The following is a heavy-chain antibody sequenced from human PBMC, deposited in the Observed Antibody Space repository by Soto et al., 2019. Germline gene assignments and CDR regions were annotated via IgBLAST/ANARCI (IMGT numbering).Heavy chain of an antibody. CDR2: ISGSGGST. J-gene: IGHJ4*02. V-gene: IGHV3-23*01. Sequence: GGSLRLSCAASGFTFSSYAMSWVRQAPGKGLEWVSAISGSGGSTYYSASVKGRFIISRDNSKNTLYLQTNSLRAEDTAVYYCAKVAVADYFDYWGQGTLVTVSS. CDR1: GFTFSSYA. D-gene: IGHD6-19*01. CDR3: AKVAVADYFDY.